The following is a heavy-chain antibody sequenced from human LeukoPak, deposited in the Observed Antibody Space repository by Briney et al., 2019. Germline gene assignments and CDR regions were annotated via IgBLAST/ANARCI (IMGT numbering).Heavy chain of an antibody. CDR3: AKGSGYYTGGGYFDY. CDR2: ISGGGGST. D-gene: IGHD3-3*01. CDR1: EFTFSSYA. J-gene: IGHJ4*02. Sequence: GGSPRLSCAASEFTFSSYAINWVRQAPGKGLEWVSAISGGGGSTYYADSVKGRFTISRDNSKNTLYLQMNGLRAEDTAVYYCAKGSGYYTGGGYFDYWGQGTLVTVSS. V-gene: IGHV3-23*01.